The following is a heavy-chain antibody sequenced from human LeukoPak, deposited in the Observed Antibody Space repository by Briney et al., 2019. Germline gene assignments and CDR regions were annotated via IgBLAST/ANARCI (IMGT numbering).Heavy chain of an antibody. CDR1: GFTFSSYS. D-gene: IGHD2-2*01. CDR2: ISSSSSTI. V-gene: IGHV3-48*01. J-gene: IGHJ4*02. Sequence: GGSLRLSCAASGFTFSSYSMNWARQAPGKGLEWVSYISSSSSTIYYADSVKGRFTIFRDNAKNSLYLQMNSLRAEVTAVYYCASGTIVVVPACYGDYWGQGTLVIVSS. CDR3: ASGTIVVVPACYGDY.